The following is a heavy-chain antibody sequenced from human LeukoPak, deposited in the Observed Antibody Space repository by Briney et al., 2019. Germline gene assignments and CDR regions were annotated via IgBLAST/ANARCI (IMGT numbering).Heavy chain of an antibody. CDR2: ISYDGSNK. CDR3: ARAVADYFDY. J-gene: IGHJ4*02. CDR1: GFTFSSYG. V-gene: IGHV3-30*03. Sequence: GRPLRLSCAASGFTFSSYGMHWVRQAPGKGLEWVAVISYDGSNKYYADSVKGRFTISRDNSKNTLYLQMNSLRAEDTAVYYCARAVADYFDYWGQGTLVTVSS. D-gene: IGHD6-19*01.